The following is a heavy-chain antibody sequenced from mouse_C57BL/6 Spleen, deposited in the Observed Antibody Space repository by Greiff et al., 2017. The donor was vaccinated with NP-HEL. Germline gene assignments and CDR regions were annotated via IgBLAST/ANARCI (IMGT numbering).Heavy chain of an antibody. J-gene: IGHJ2*01. Sequence: EVKLMESEGGLVQPGSSMKLSCTASGFTFSDYYMAWVRQVPEKGLEWVANINYDGSSTYYLDSLKSRFIISRDNAKNILYLQMSSLKSEDTATYYCAREGSYYGSSYGYFDYWGQGTTLTVSS. V-gene: IGHV5-16*01. CDR1: GFTFSDYY. D-gene: IGHD1-1*01. CDR2: INYDGSST. CDR3: AREGSYYGSSYGYFDY.